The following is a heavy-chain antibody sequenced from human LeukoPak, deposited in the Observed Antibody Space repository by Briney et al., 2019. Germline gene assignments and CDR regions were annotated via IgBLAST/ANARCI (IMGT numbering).Heavy chain of an antibody. J-gene: IGHJ3*02. V-gene: IGHV3-21*01. Sequence: GGSLRLSCAASGFTFSSYSMNWVRQAPGKGLEWVSSISSSTTYIYYADSLKGRFTISRDNAKNSLYLQMNSLRAEDTAVYYCATGGHYDAHGFDTWGQGTMVTVSS. CDR1: GFTFSSYS. D-gene: IGHD3-3*01. CDR2: ISSSTTYI. CDR3: ATGGHYDAHGFDT.